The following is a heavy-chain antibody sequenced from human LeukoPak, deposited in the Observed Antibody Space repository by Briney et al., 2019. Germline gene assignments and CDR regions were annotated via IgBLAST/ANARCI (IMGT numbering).Heavy chain of an antibody. J-gene: IGHJ6*02. V-gene: IGHV3-11*01. CDR1: GFTFSDYY. D-gene: IGHD2-2*01. CDR3: ARDRRYCSSTSCYYYYYGMDV. CDR2: ISSSGSTI. Sequence: PGGSLRLSCAASGFTFSDYYMSWIRQAPGKGLKWVSYISSSGSTIYYADSVKGRFTISRDNAKNSLYLQMNSLRAEDTAVYYCARDRRYCSSTSCYYYYYGMDVWGQGTTVTVSS.